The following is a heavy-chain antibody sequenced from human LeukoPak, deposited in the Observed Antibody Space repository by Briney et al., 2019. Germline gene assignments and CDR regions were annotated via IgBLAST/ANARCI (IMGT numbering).Heavy chain of an antibody. V-gene: IGHV4-38-2*01. J-gene: IGHJ4*02. D-gene: IGHD4-11*01. CDR2: IYHSGNT. Sequence: SETLSLTCSVSGYSISSGYNWGWVRQPPGKRLEWIGCIYHSGNTYYNPSLKSRVTISVDTSKNQFSLKVSSAIAADTAIYYCARQYSNYESEYWGQGTLVTVSS. CDR3: ARQYSNYESEY. CDR1: GYSISSGYN.